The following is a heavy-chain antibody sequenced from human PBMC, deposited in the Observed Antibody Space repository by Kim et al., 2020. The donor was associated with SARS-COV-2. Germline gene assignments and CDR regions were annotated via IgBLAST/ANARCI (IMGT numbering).Heavy chain of an antibody. CDR2: ARNKFNSYST. D-gene: IGHD4-4*01. CDR3: VRVRTVKVAGLNQGMDV. Sequence: GGSLRLSCAASGFILNDHYMDWVRQAPGKGLEWVGRARNKFNSYSTEYAASVKGRFTILRSDSESSLHLQMSSLKTDDTGVYYCVRVRTVKVAGLNQGMDVWGQGTAVTVSS. CDR1: GFILNDHY. V-gene: IGHV3-72*01. J-gene: IGHJ6*01.